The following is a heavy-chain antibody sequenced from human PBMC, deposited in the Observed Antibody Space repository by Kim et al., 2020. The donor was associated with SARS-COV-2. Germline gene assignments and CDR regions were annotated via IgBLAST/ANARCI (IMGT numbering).Heavy chain of an antibody. CDR3: AKDVGFSLGSFDY. D-gene: IGHD2-15*01. Sequence: YADSVKGRFTISRDNAKNSLYLQMNSLRAEDTALYYCAKDVGFSLGSFDYWGQGTLVTVSS. J-gene: IGHJ4*02. V-gene: IGHV3-9*01.